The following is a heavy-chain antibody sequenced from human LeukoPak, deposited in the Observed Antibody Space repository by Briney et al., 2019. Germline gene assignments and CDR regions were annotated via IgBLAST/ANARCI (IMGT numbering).Heavy chain of an antibody. D-gene: IGHD5-12*01. Sequence: ASVKVSCKASGYTFTAYYIHWVRQAPGQGLEWMGWISPNSGSTNYAQKFQGRVTVTRDTSISTAYMELSGLISDDTAVYYCARGRAQNEDQWLLQGYWGQGTLVTISS. CDR1: GYTFTAYY. CDR2: ISPNSGST. V-gene: IGHV1-2*02. J-gene: IGHJ4*02. CDR3: ARGRAQNEDQWLLQGY.